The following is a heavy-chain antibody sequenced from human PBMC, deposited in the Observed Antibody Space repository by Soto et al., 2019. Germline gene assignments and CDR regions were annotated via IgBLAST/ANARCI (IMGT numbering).Heavy chain of an antibody. D-gene: IGHD5-18*01. CDR3: ARDWVAMATGYYYYGMDV. V-gene: IGHV1-69*06. Sequence: GASVKVSCKASGGTFSSYAISWVRQAPGQGLEWMGGIIPIFGTANYAQKFQGRVTITADKSTSTAYMELSSLRSEDTAVYYCARDWVAMATGYYYYGMDVWGQGTTVTVSS. J-gene: IGHJ6*02. CDR2: IIPIFGTA. CDR1: GGTFSSYA.